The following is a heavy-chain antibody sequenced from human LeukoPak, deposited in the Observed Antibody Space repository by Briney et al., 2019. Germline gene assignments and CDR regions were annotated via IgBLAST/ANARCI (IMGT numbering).Heavy chain of an antibody. CDR3: AKDPGYSSGWYFDY. CDR1: GFTFSSYA. D-gene: IGHD6-19*01. CDR2: ISGSGGST. J-gene: IGHJ4*02. Sequence: GGSLRLSCAASGFTFSSYAMSWVRQAPGKGLEWVSAISGSGGSTYYADSVKGRFTTSRDNSKNTLYLQMNSLRAEDTAVYYCAKDPGYSSGWYFDYWGQGTLVTVSS. V-gene: IGHV3-23*01.